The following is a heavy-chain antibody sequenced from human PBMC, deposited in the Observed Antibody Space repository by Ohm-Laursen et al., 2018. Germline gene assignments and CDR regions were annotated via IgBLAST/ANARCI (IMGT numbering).Heavy chain of an antibody. CDR2: INPNDGGT. CDR1: GYTFTTYY. CDR3: ARHRSGWYFDY. D-gene: IGHD6-19*01. V-gene: IGHV1-46*01. Sequence: SVKVSCKVSGYTFTTYYMHWVRQAPGQGPEWMGIINPNDGGTTYSQKLQGRATLTRDTSISTAYMELSSLRSDDSAVYYCARHRSGWYFDYWGQGTLLTVSS. J-gene: IGHJ4*02.